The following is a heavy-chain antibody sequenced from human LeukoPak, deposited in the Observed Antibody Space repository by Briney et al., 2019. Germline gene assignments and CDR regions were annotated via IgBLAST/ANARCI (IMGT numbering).Heavy chain of an antibody. CDR1: GYTFTSYG. CDR3: AAPQGGYCSGGSCYGKYYYYYGMDV. V-gene: IGHV1-18*01. CDR2: ISAYNGNT. D-gene: IGHD2-15*01. Sequence: ASVKVSCKASGYTFTSYGISWVRQAPGQGLEWMGWISAYNGNTNYAQKFQGRVTMTRNTSISTAYMELSSLRSEDTAVYYCAAPQGGYCSGGSCYGKYYYYYGMDVWGQGTTVTVSS. J-gene: IGHJ6*02.